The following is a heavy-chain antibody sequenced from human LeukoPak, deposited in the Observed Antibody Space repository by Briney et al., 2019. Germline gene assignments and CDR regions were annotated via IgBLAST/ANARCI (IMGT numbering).Heavy chain of an antibody. CDR2: INHSGST. V-gene: IGHV4-34*01. Sequence: GSLRLSCAASGFTFSSYEMNWVRQAPGKGLEWIGEINHSGSTNYNPSLKSRVTISVDTSKNQFSLKLSSVTAADTAVYYCARSRKRWLQYDLDYWGQGTLVTVSS. CDR3: ARSRKRWLQYDLDY. D-gene: IGHD5-24*01. J-gene: IGHJ4*02. CDR1: GFTFSSYE.